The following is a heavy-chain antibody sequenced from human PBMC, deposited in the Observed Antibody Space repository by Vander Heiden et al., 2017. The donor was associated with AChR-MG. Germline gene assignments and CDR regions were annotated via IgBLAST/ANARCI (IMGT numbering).Heavy chain of an antibody. D-gene: IGHD2-21*02. CDR1: GFTFSSYG. CDR3: AKWCGGDCYPS. V-gene: IGHV3-30*02. CDR2: IRYDGSNK. Sequence: QVQLVESGGGVVQPGGSLRPSCAASGFTFSSYGMHWVRQAPGKGLEWVAFIRYDGSNKYYADSVKGRFTISRDNSKNTLYLQMNSLRAEDTAVYYCAKWCGGDCYPSWGQGTLVTVSS. J-gene: IGHJ5*02.